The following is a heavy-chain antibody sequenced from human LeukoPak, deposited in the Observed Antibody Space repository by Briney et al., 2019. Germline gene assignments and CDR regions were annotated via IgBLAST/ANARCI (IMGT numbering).Heavy chain of an antibody. Sequence: ASVKVSCKASGYTFTSYGISWVRQAPGQGLEWMGWISAYNGNTNYAQKLQGRVTMTTDTTTSTAYMELRSVRSDDTAVYYCARDRSDGSGSDYLFDYWGQGTLVTVSS. V-gene: IGHV1-18*04. CDR3: ARDRSDGSGSDYLFDY. CDR1: GYTFTSYG. J-gene: IGHJ4*02. CDR2: ISAYNGNT. D-gene: IGHD3-10*01.